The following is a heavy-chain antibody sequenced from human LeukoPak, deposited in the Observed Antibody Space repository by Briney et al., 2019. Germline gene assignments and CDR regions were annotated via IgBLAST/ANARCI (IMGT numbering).Heavy chain of an antibody. CDR1: GGSISSSSYY. V-gene: IGHV4-39*01. CDR2: IYYSGST. CDR3: ARATFGGVIVKNVFDY. J-gene: IGHJ4*02. D-gene: IGHD3-16*02. Sequence: SETLSLTCTVSGGSISSSSYYWGWIRQPPGKGLEWIGSIYYSGSTYYNPSLKIRVTISVDTSKDQFSLKLSSVTAADTAVYYCARATFGGVIVKNVFDYWGQGTLVTVSS.